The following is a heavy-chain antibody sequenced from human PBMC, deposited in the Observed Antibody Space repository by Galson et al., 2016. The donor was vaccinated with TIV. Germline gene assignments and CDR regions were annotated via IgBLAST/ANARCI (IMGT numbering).Heavy chain of an antibody. Sequence: SLRLSCAASGFRITNYVMSWVRQAPGKGLEWVSSISGSAISTYYADSVKGRSTISRDNSKNTLYLQLNSLRAEDTALFYCATPFSSSSFSSYYALDVWGQGTTVTVSS. D-gene: IGHD2-2*01. CDR1: GFRITNYV. CDR2: ISGSAIST. J-gene: IGHJ6*02. V-gene: IGHV3-23*01. CDR3: ATPFSSSSFSSYYALDV.